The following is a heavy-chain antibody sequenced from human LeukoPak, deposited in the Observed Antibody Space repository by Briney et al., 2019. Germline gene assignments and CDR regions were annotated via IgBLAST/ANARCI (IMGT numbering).Heavy chain of an antibody. V-gene: IGHV4-59*08. CDR1: GGSISSYY. J-gene: IGHJ6*02. CDR3: AGYYHYYGMDV. Sequence: SETLSLTCTVSGGSISSYYWSWIRQPPGKGLEWIGYIYYSGSTNYNPSLKSRVTISVDTSKNQFSLKLSSVTTADTAVYYCAGYYHYYGMDVWGQGTTVTVSS. CDR2: IYYSGST.